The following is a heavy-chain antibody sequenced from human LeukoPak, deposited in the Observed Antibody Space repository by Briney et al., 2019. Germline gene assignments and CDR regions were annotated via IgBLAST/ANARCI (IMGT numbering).Heavy chain of an antibody. D-gene: IGHD7-27*01. V-gene: IGHV4-39*01. CDR1: GGSISSSSYY. J-gene: IGHJ4*02. Sequence: SETLSLTCTVSGGSISSSSYYWGWIRQPPGKGLEWIVSIYYSGSTYYNPSLKSRVTISVDTSKIQFSLKLSSVTAADTAVYYCAGTGDLWYWGQGTLVTVSS. CDR2: IYYSGST. CDR3: AGTGDLWY.